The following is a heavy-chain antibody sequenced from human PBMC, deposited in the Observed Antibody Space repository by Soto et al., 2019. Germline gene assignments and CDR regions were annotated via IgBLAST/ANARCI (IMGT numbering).Heavy chain of an antibody. Sequence: SETLSITCNVPGGSISSYYWSWIRQTPGKGLEWIGYIHYSGSTKYNPSLKSRVTISADTSKNQFSLKLSSVTAADTAVYYCARGHYDYWSGYFATIDYWGQGTRVTVSS. CDR1: GGSISSYY. CDR3: ARGHYDYWSGYFATIDY. J-gene: IGHJ4*02. CDR2: IHYSGST. V-gene: IGHV4-59*08. D-gene: IGHD3-3*01.